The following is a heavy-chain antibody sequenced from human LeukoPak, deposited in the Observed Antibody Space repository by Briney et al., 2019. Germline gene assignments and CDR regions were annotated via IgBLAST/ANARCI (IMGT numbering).Heavy chain of an antibody. CDR2: ISGSGGTT. J-gene: IGHJ4*02. Sequence: GESLKISCAASGFTFTSYAMTWVRQAPGKGLEWVAGISGSGGTTYYADSVKGRFTISRDNSKNTLYLQMNSLRAEDTAVYYCAKTYYYDTSGYYPPFDYWGQGTLVTVSS. CDR1: GFTFTSYA. CDR3: AKTYYYDTSGYYPPFDY. V-gene: IGHV3-23*01. D-gene: IGHD3-22*01.